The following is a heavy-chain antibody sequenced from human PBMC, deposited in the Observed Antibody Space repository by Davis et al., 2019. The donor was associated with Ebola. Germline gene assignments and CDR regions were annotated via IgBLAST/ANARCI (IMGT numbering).Heavy chain of an antibody. V-gene: IGHV4-34*01. J-gene: IGHJ5*02. CDR1: GGSFSGYY. Sequence: MPSETLSLTCAVYGGSFSGYYWSWIRQPPGKGLEWIGEINHSGSTNYNPSLKSRVTISVDTSKNQFSLKLSSVTAADTAVYYCARVYSSGWGGWFDPWGQGTLVTVSS. D-gene: IGHD6-19*01. CDR2: INHSGST. CDR3: ARVYSSGWGGWFDP.